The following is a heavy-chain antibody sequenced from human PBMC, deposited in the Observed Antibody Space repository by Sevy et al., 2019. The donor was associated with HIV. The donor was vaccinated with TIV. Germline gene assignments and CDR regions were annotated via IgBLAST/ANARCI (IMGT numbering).Heavy chain of an antibody. D-gene: IGHD3-10*01. V-gene: IGHV4-39*01. J-gene: IGHJ1*01. CDR2: IYYSGST. CDR1: GGSISSSSYY. Sequence: SETLSLTCTVSGGSISSSSYYWGWIRQPPGKGLEWIGCIYYSGSTYYNPSLKSRVTISVDTSKNQFSLKLSSVTAADTAVYYCARQYYYGSGSYPEYFQHWGQGTLVTVSS. CDR3: ARQYYYGSGSYPEYFQH.